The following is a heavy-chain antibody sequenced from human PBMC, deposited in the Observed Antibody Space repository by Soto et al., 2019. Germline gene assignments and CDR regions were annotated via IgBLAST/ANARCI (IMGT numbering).Heavy chain of an antibody. CDR3: VKDISSGTNILTGRDAFEI. V-gene: IGHV3-9*01. D-gene: IGHD3-9*01. CDR2: ISWNSGSI. Sequence: EVQLVESGGGLVQPGRSLRLSCAASGFTFDDYAMHWVRQAPGKGLEWVSGISWNSGSIGYADSVKGRFTISRDNAKNSLYLQMNSLRDEDTALYYCVKDISSGTNILTGRDAFEIWGQGTMVTVSS. J-gene: IGHJ3*02. CDR1: GFTFDDYA.